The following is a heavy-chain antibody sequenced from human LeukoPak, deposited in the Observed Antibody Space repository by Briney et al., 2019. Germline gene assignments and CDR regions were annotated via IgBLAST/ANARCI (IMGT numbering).Heavy chain of an antibody. Sequence: ASVKVSCKASGYTFTSYAMHWVRQAPRQRLELMGWINAGNGNTKYSQKFQGRVTITRDTSASTAYMELSSLRSEDTAVYYCARGSVAGTGALYYWGQGTLVTVSS. CDR2: INAGNGNT. CDR3: ARGSVAGTGALYY. J-gene: IGHJ4*02. V-gene: IGHV1-3*01. D-gene: IGHD6-19*01. CDR1: GYTFTSYA.